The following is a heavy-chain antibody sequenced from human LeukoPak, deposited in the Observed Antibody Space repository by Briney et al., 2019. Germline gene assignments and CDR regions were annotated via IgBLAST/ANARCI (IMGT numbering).Heavy chain of an antibody. CDR3: ARGRGGDPYAFDI. CDR1: GGSFSGYY. CDR2: INHSGST. V-gene: IGHV4-34*01. Sequence: SETLSLTCAVYGGSFSGYYWSWIRQPPGKGLEWIGEINHSGSTNYNPSLKGRVTISVDTSKNQFSLKLSSVTAADTAVYYCARGRGGDPYAFDIWGQGTMVTVSS. J-gene: IGHJ3*02. D-gene: IGHD2-21*02.